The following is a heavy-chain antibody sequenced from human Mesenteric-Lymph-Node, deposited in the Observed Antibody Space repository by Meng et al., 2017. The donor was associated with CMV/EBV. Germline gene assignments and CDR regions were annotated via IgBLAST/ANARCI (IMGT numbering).Heavy chain of an antibody. CDR3: ATSLTYCSSSNCYRALDN. CDR2: IKQDGSQK. Sequence: GESLKISCKGSGYSFTSYWIGWVRQAPGKGLEWVANIKQDGSQKDYVDSVKGRFTLSRDNAKNSLYLQMESQRAEDTAVYYCATSLTYCSSSNCYRALDNWGQGTLITVSS. D-gene: IGHD2-2*01. V-gene: IGHV3-7*01. CDR1: GYSFTSYW. J-gene: IGHJ4*02.